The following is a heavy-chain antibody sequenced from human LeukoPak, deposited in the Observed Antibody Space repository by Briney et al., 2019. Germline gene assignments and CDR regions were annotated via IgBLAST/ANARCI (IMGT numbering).Heavy chain of an antibody. CDR2: IYSGGST. V-gene: IGHV3-66*02. J-gene: IGHJ4*02. CDR1: GFTVSSNY. D-gene: IGHD3-16*01. Sequence: GGSLRLSCAASGFTVSSNYMSWVRQAPGKGLEWVSVIYSGGSTYYADSVKGRFTISRDNSENTLYLQMNSLRAEDTAVYYCARVGGSGGPSEEYYFDYWGQGTLVTVSS. CDR3: ARVGGSGGPSEEYYFDY.